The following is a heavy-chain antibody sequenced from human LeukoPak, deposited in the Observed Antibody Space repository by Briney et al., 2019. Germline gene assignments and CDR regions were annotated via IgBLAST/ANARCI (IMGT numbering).Heavy chain of an antibody. D-gene: IGHD3-9*01. Sequence: ASVKVSCKASGGTFSSYAISWVRQSPGQGLEWMGGIIPIFGTANYAQKFQGRVTITADKSTSTAYMELSSLRSEDTAVYYCARRVLLYDILTAYSRYYYYYMDVWGRGTTVT. J-gene: IGHJ6*03. CDR2: IIPIFGTA. CDR3: ARRVLLYDILTAYSRYYYYYMDV. CDR1: GGTFSSYA. V-gene: IGHV1-69*06.